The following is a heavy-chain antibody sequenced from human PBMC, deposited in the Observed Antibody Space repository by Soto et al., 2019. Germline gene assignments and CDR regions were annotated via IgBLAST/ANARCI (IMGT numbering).Heavy chain of an antibody. J-gene: IGHJ4*02. Sequence: SETLSLTCAVSGGSISSSTYYCDWIRQPPGKGLEWIGSISYSGSTYYNPSLKSRVAISADTSKNQFSLKLSSVTAADTAVYYCARSEATVLDNWGQGTLVTVSS. V-gene: IGHV4-39*07. D-gene: IGHD4-17*01. CDR2: ISYSGST. CDR3: ARSEATVLDN. CDR1: GGSISSSTYY.